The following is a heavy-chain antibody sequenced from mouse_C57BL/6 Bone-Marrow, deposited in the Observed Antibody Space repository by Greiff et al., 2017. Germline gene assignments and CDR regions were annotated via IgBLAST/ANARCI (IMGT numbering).Heavy chain of an antibody. V-gene: IGHV1-15*01. Sequence: QVQLKQSGAELVRPGASVTLSCKASGYTFTDYEMHWVKQTPVHGLEWIGAIDPETGGTAYNQKFKGKAILTADTSSSTAYMELRSLTSEDSAVYYCTILPWAYWGQGTLVTVSA. D-gene: IGHD2-10*01. CDR1: GYTFTDYE. CDR3: TILPWAY. J-gene: IGHJ3*01. CDR2: IDPETGGT.